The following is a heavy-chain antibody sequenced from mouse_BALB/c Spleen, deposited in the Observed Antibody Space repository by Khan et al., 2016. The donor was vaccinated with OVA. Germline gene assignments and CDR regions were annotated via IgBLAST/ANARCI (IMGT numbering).Heavy chain of an antibody. J-gene: IGHJ2*01. D-gene: IGHD1-1*01. CDR2: TNPTNGRT. V-gene: IGHV1S81*02. CDR1: GYTFTSYW. CDR3: ARIKKIVATDFDY. Sequence: QVQLQQSGAELVKAGASVKMSCKASGYTFTSYWMHWVKQRLGQGLEWFAETNPTNGRTYYNEKFKIKATLTVYQSSSTSYILLRGPTFEDSAVYNCARIKKIVATDFDYWGQGTTLTVSA.